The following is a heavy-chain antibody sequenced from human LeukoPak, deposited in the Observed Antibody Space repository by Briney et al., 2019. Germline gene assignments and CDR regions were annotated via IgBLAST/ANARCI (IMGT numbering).Heavy chain of an antibody. CDR2: ISWSSGII. CDR1: GFTFDDHG. Sequence: GGSLRLSCAASGFTFDDHGMHWVRQAPGKGLEWVSGISWSSGIIGYADSVKGRFTISRDDSKNAVSLQMTSLRSEDTAMYYCARRHLRGNTLRGGHHLDPWGLGTLVAVSS. CDR3: ARRHLRGNTLRGGHHLDP. D-gene: IGHD1-14*01. J-gene: IGHJ5*02. V-gene: IGHV3-9*01.